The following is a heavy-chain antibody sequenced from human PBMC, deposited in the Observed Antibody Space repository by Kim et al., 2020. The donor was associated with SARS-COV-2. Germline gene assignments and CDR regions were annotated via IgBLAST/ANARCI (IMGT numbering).Heavy chain of an antibody. CDR1: GGSISSSTYY. V-gene: IGHV4-39*07. CDR3: ARDFSSGYFDL. D-gene: IGHD3-22*01. CDR2: IYYSGST. J-gene: IGHJ2*01. Sequence: SETLSLTCTVSGGSISSSTYYWGWIRQPPGKGLEWIGSIYYSGSTFYNPSLKSRITISIDTSKNQFSLKLSSVTAADTAVYYCARDFSSGYFDLLGRGTLVTVSS.